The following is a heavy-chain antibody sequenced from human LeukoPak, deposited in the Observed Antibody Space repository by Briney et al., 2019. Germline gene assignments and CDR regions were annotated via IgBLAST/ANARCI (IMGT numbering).Heavy chain of an antibody. CDR3: ARLWRAAIDY. D-gene: IGHD1-1*01. CDR2: FYYSGST. CDR1: GGSISSSSYY. Sequence: KTSETLSLTCTVVSGGSISSSSYYWGWIRQPPGKGLEWIGSFYYSGSTYYNPSLKSRVTISADTSMNQFSLKLSSVTAADTAVYYCARLWRAAIDYGGQGILVTVSS. V-gene: IGHV4-39*01. J-gene: IGHJ4*02.